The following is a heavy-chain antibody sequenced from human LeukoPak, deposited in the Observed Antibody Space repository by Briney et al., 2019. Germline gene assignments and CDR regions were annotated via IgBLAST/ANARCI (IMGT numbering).Heavy chain of an antibody. D-gene: IGHD3-10*01. V-gene: IGHV3-21*01. J-gene: IGHJ4*02. CDR3: ARERRGEYYFDY. CDR2: ISSSSSYI. Sequence: KAGGSLRLSCAASGFTFSSYSMNWVRQAPGKGLEWVSSISSSSSYIYYADSVKGRFTISRDNAKNSLYLQMNSLRAEDTAVYYCARERRGEYYFDYWGQGTLVTVSS. CDR1: GFTFSSYS.